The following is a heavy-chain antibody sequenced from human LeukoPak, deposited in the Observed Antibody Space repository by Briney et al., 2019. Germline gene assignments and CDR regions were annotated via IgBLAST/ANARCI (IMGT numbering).Heavy chain of an antibody. D-gene: IGHD3-9*01. CDR3: AKDSELENLTGYSKN. CDR1: GFTFSNYG. V-gene: IGHV3-23*01. Sequence: GGSLRLSGAASGFTFSNYGMYWVRQAPGKGLEWVSSISGSGRNTYYADSVKGRLTISRDNSKNTLYLQMNSLRAEDTALYYCAKDSELENLTGYSKNWGQGTLFTVSS. CDR2: ISGSGRNT. J-gene: IGHJ4*02.